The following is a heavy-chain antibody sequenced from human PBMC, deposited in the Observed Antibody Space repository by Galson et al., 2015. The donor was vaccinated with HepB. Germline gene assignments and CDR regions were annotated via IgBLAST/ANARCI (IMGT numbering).Heavy chain of an antibody. CDR2: MSSDETNR. D-gene: IGHD3-10*01. Sequence: SLRLSCAASGFTFSNYAMHWVRQAPGKGLQWVAFMSSDETNRYYADSVKGRFTISRDKSKNSLYLQMNSVRAEDTAVYYCARVKVAYGLGTRLGDTAYYFDHWGQGTLVTVSS. V-gene: IGHV3-30*04. CDR1: GFTFSNYA. J-gene: IGHJ4*02. CDR3: ARVKVAYGLGTRLGDTAYYFDH.